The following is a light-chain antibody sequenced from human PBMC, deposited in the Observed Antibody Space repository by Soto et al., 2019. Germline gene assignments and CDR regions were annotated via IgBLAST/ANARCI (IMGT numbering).Light chain of an antibody. CDR3: QQYYTTPYT. CDR2: WTS. CDR1: QSVLHGSNNKSL. Sequence: DIVMTQSPDSLAVSLGDRATITCKSSQSVLHGSNNKSLLAWYQQKPGQPPKLLIYWTSTRESGVPDRFSGRGSGTDFTLTISSLQAEDVAVYYCQQYYTTPYTFGQGTKLEIK. J-gene: IGKJ2*01. V-gene: IGKV4-1*01.